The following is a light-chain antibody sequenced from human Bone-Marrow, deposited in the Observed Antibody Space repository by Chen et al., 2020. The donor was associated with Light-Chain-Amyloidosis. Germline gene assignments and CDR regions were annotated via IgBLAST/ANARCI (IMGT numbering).Light chain of an antibody. CDR1: DLPTKY. J-gene: IGLJ2*01. V-gene: IGLV3-25*03. CDR3: QSADSSGTYEVI. Sequence: SYELTQPPSVSVSPGQTARITCSGDDLPTKYAYWYQQKPGQAPVLVVHRDTERPSGISARFSGSSSGTTATLTISGVQAEDDDDYHCQSADSSGTYEVIFGGGTKLTV. CDR2: RDT.